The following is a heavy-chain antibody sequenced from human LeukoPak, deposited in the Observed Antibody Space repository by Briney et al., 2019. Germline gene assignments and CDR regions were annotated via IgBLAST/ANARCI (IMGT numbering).Heavy chain of an antibody. V-gene: IGHV4-59*08. Sequence: SETLSLTCTVSGGSISSYYWSWIRQPPGKGLEGMGYIYYSGSTNYNPSLKSRGTISVDTSKNQFSLTLSSVPAAATAVHYCARTGYIVATIPPPPPYNWFDPWGQGTLVTVSS. CDR3: ARTGYIVATIPPPPPYNWFDP. CDR1: GGSISSYY. D-gene: IGHD5-12*01. J-gene: IGHJ5*02. CDR2: IYYSGST.